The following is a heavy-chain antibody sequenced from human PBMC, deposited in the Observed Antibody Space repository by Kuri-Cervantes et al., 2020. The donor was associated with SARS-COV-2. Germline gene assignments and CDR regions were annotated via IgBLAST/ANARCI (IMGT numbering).Heavy chain of an antibody. V-gene: IGHV1-69*13. Sequence: ASVKVSCKASGGTFSSYAISWVRQAPGQGLEWMGGIIPIFGTANYAQKFQGRVTITADESTSTAYMELSSLRSEDTAVYYCARPLHCTNGVCSYYYYYGMDVWGQGTTVTVSS. J-gene: IGHJ6*02. CDR2: IIPIFGTA. CDR3: ARPLHCTNGVCSYYYYYGMDV. D-gene: IGHD2-8*01. CDR1: GGTFSSYA.